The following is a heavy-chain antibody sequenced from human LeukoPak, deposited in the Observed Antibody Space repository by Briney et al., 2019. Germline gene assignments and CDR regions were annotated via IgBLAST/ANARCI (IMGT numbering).Heavy chain of an antibody. Sequence: GGSLRLSCAASGLTVSNKYMSWVRQAPGKGLEWVALTYTDGSAHYADSVKGRFTISRDNSKNTLFLQLNSLRAEDSALYYCAGGYTNTRSALRAFDIWGRGTMVTVSS. CDR1: GLTVSNKY. J-gene: IGHJ3*02. D-gene: IGHD6-13*01. CDR2: TYTDGSA. CDR3: AGGYTNTRSALRAFDI. V-gene: IGHV3-53*01.